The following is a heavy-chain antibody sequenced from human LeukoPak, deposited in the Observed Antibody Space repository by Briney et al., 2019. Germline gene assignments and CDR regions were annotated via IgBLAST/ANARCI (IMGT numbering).Heavy chain of an antibody. J-gene: IGHJ4*02. CDR3: ARAGRRSLSGSYYFDY. D-gene: IGHD3-10*01. Sequence: SETLSLTCAVYGGSFSGYYRSWIRQPPGKGLEWIGEINHSGSTNYNPSLKSRVTISVDTSKNQFSLKLSSVTAADTAVYYCARAGRRSLSGSYYFDYWGQGTLVTVSS. CDR2: INHSGST. V-gene: IGHV4-34*01. CDR1: GGSFSGYY.